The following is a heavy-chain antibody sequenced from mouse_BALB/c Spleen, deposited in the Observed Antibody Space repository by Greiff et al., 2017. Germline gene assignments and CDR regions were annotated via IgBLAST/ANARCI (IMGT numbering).Heavy chain of an antibody. CDR3: AREDGSRAYFDY. J-gene: IGHJ2*01. D-gene: IGHD1-1*01. Sequence: VQRVESGPGLVAPSQSLSITCTVSGFSLTSYGVHWVRQPPGKGLEWLGVIWAGGSTNYNSALMSRLSISKDNSKSQVFLKMNSLQTDDTAMYYCAREDGSRAYFDYWGRGTTLTVTS. CDR2: IWAGGST. CDR1: GFSLTSYG. V-gene: IGHV2-9*02.